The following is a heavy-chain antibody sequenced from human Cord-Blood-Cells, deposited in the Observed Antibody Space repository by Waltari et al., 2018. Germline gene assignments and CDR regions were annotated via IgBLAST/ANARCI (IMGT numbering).Heavy chain of an antibody. Sequence: QVQLVQSGAEVKKPGASVKVSCKASGYTFTGYYMHWVRQAPGQGLEGMGWINPNSGGTNYAQKFQGRVTMTRDTSISTAYMELSRLRSDDTAVYYCARDLYSSSYYYYYYMDVWGKGTTVTVSS. J-gene: IGHJ6*03. CDR2: INPNSGGT. D-gene: IGHD6-6*01. CDR1: GYTFTGYY. V-gene: IGHV1-2*02. CDR3: ARDLYSSSYYYYYYMDV.